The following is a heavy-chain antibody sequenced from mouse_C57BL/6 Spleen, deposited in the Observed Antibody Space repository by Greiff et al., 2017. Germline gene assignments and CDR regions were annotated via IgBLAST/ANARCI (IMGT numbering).Heavy chain of an antibody. D-gene: IGHD4-1*01. J-gene: IGHJ2*01. CDR2: ISDGGSYT. CDR3: ARGNWDGGYYFDY. Sequence: EVQGVESGGGLVKPGGSLKLSCAASGFTFSSYAMSWVRQTPEKRLEWVATISDGGSYTYSPDNVKGRFTISRDNAKNNLYLQMSHLKTEDTAMNYCARGNWDGGYYFDYWGQGTTLTVSS. CDR1: GFTFSSYA. V-gene: IGHV5-4*01.